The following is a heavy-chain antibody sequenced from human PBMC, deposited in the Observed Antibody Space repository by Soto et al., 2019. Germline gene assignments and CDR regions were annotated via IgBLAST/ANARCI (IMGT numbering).Heavy chain of an antibody. Sequence: SETLSLTCTVSGGSISSYYWSWIRQPPGKGLEWIGYIYYSGSTNYNPSLKSRVTISVDTSKNQFSLKLSSVTAADTAVYYCASRIWFGEFGWFDPWGQGTLVTVSS. V-gene: IGHV4-59*12. CDR3: ASRIWFGEFGWFDP. CDR2: IYYSGST. CDR1: GGSISSYY. J-gene: IGHJ5*02. D-gene: IGHD3-10*01.